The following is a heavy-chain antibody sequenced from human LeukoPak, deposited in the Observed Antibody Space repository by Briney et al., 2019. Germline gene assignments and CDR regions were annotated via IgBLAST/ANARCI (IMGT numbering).Heavy chain of an antibody. CDR2: ISSSSSYI. V-gene: IGHV3-21*04. D-gene: IGHD3-22*01. J-gene: IGHJ4*02. CDR3: AKAAKMLAMIVVVTIHFDY. CDR1: GFTFSSYS. Sequence: GGSLRLSCAASGFTFSSYSMNWVRQAPGKGLEWVSSISSSSSYIYYADSVKGRFTISRDNAKNSLYLQMNSLRAEDTAVYYCAKAAKMLAMIVVVTIHFDYWGQGTLVTVSS.